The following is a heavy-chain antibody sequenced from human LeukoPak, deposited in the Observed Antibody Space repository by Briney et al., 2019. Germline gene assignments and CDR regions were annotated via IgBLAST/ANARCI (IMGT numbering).Heavy chain of an antibody. CDR3: ASFRTIHGHSAAGTGFDY. CDR2: IYHSGST. Sequence: SETLSLTCAVSGGSISSDGSSWSWIRQPPGKGLEWIGYIYHSGSTYYNPSLKSRVTILVDRSRNQFSLKLSSVTAAGTAVYYCASFRTIHGHSAAGTGFDYWGQGTLVTVSS. J-gene: IGHJ4*02. D-gene: IGHD6-13*01. CDR1: GGSISSDGSS. V-gene: IGHV4-30-2*01.